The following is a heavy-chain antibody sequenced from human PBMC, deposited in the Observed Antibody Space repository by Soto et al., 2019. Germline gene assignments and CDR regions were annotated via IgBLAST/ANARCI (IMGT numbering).Heavy chain of an antibody. D-gene: IGHD4-17*01. J-gene: IGHJ4*02. CDR1: GFTFSSYS. CDR2: ISSSSSYI. CDR3: AKSYGDYGEGFDY. V-gene: IGHV3-21*01. Sequence: EVQLVESGGGLVKPGGSLRLSCAASGFTFSSYSMNWVRQAPGKGLEWVSSISSSSSYIYYADSVKGRFTISRDNAKSSLYLQMNSLRAEDTAVYYCAKSYGDYGEGFDYWGQGTLVTVSS.